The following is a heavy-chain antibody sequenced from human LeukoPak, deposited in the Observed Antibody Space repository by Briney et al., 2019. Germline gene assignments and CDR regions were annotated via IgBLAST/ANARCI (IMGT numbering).Heavy chain of an antibody. Sequence: LETLSLTCAVSGYSISSGYYWGWIRQPPGKGLEWIGSIYHSGSTYYNPSLKSRVTISVDTSKNQFSLKLSSVTAADTAVYYCARKEATYYMDVWGKGTTVTVSS. D-gene: IGHD5-12*01. CDR3: ARKEATYYMDV. J-gene: IGHJ6*03. CDR1: GYSISSGYY. V-gene: IGHV4-38-2*01. CDR2: IYHSGST.